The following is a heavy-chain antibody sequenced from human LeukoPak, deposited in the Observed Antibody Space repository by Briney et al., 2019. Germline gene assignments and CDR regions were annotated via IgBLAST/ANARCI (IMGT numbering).Heavy chain of an antibody. Sequence: ASVKVSCKASGYTFTSYGISWVRQAPGQGLEWMGIINPSGGSTSYAQKFQGRVTMTRDTSTSTVYMELSSLRSEDTAVYYCARASLQGAFDIWGQGTMVTVSS. CDR3: ARASLQGAFDI. CDR2: INPSGGST. J-gene: IGHJ3*02. V-gene: IGHV1-46*01. CDR1: GYTFTSYG.